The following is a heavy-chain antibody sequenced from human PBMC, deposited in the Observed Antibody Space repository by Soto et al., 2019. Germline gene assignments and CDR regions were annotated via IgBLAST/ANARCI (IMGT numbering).Heavy chain of an antibody. CDR2: IYHSGST. V-gene: IGHV4-4*02. Sequence: QVQLQESGPGLVKPSWTLSRTCAVSGGSISSSNWWSWVRQPPGKGLEWIVEIYHSGSTNYNPSLKSRVTISVDKSNNQFYLKLSSVAAADTAVYDCAVRRSGGATDRGFECWGQGTLVTVSS. D-gene: IGHD1-26*01. J-gene: IGHJ4*02. CDR1: GGSISSSNW. CDR3: AVRRSGGATDRGFEC.